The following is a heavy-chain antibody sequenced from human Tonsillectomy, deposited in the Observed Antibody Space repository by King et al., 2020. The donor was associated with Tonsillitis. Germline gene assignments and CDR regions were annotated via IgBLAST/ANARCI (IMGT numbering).Heavy chain of an antibody. J-gene: IGHJ6*03. CDR3: AGDGVSYYYMDV. D-gene: IGHD3-16*01. Sequence: VQLVESGGGVVQPGRSLRLSCAASGFTFSSYGMHWVRQAPGKGLEWVAVIWYNGSNKYYVDSVKGRFTISRDNSKNILYLQMNSLRAEDTAVYYCAGDGVSYYYMDVWGKGTTVTVSS. CDR2: IWYNGSNK. CDR1: GFTFSSYG. V-gene: IGHV3-33*08.